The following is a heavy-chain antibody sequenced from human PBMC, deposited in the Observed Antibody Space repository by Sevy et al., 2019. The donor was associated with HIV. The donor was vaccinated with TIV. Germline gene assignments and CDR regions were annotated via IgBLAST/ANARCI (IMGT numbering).Heavy chain of an antibody. CDR2: IRYDGSNK. D-gene: IGHD3-3*01. J-gene: IGHJ4*02. CDR1: GFTFSSYG. CDR3: AKEIQTETNYDFWSGYYARGILDY. V-gene: IGHV3-30*02. Sequence: GGSLRLSCAASGFTFSSYGMXXXXQAPGKGLEWVAFIRYDGSNKYYADSVKGRFTISRDNPKNTLYLQMNSLRAEDTAVYYCAKEIQTETNYDFWSGYYARGILDYWGQGTLVTVSS.